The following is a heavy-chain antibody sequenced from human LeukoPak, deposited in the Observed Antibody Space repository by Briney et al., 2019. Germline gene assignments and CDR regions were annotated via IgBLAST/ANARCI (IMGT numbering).Heavy chain of an antibody. CDR3: ARHGNYYDSSGYYTTNIDY. CDR1: GYSFTSYW. J-gene: IGHJ4*02. D-gene: IGHD3-22*01. V-gene: IGHV5-51*01. CDR2: IYPGDSDT. Sequence: GESLKISCKGSGYSFTSYWIGWVRQMPGKGLEWMGSIYPGDSDTRYSPSFQGQVTISADKSISTAYLQWSSLKASDTAMYYCARHGNYYDSSGYYTTNIDYWGQGTLVTVSS.